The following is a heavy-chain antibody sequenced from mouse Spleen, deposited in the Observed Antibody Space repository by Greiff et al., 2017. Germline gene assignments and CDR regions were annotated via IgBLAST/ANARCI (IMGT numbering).Heavy chain of an antibody. CDR1: GFTFSSYA. J-gene: IGHJ4*01. CDR3: ARRGYGSSYVYAMDY. V-gene: IGHV5-9-3*01. D-gene: IGHD1-1*01. Sequence: VQLQQSGGGLVKLGGSLKLSCAASGFTFSSYAMSWVRQTPEKRLEWVATISSGGGNTYYPDSVKGRFTISRDNAKNTLYLQMSSLKSEDTAMYYCARRGYGSSYVYAMDYWGQGTSVTVSS. CDR2: ISSGGGNT.